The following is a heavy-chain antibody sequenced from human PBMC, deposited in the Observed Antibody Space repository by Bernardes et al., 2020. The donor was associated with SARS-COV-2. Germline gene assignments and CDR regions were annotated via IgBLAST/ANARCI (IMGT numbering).Heavy chain of an antibody. CDR2: ISSSTSAI. V-gene: IGHV3-48*02. D-gene: IGHD1-26*01. CDR3: ARDLRGGSQY. J-gene: IGHJ4*02. Sequence: GGSLSLSCAASGFTFSNYTMNWVRQAPGQGLEWVLSISSSTSAIYYAASVKGRFTISRDNAKNSLYMQMNSLRDEDTAVYYCARDLRGGSQYWGQGTLVTVSS. CDR1: GFTFSNYT.